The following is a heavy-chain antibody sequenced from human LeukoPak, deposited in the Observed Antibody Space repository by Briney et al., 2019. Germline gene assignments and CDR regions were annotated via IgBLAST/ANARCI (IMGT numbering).Heavy chain of an antibody. V-gene: IGHV1-8*01. D-gene: IGHD1-1*01. Sequence: ASVTVSCKASGYTFTNYDIKWVRQAAGQGLEWVGWMSPNSGNTGYAQKFQSRVTITRNTSINTAYMELGSLRSDDTAVYYCARLSRGGTSPPDYWGQGTPVTVSS. CDR1: GYTFTNYD. CDR2: MSPNSGNT. J-gene: IGHJ4*02. CDR3: ARLSRGGTSPPDY.